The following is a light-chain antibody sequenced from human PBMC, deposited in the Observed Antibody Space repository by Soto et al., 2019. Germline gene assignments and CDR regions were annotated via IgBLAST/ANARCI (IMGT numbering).Light chain of an antibody. J-gene: IGKJ2*01. V-gene: IGKV1-6*01. CDR2: GAS. Sequence: AIQMTQSPSSLSASVGDRVTITCRSSQDIRNELGWYQQRPGKAPNLLIYGASTLQTGVPSRFSGSGSGTDFFLTISSLQPEDVATYFCLQYYNSPRTFGQGTKLQIK. CDR3: LQYYNSPRT. CDR1: QDIRNE.